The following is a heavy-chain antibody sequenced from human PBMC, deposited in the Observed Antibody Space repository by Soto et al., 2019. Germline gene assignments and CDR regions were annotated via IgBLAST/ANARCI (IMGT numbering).Heavy chain of an antibody. CDR2: ISSSSSYI. J-gene: IGHJ4*02. Sequence: EVQLVESGGGLVKPGGSLRLSCAASGFTFSSYSMNWVRQAPGKGLEWVSSISSSSSYIYYADSVKGRFTISRDNAKNSLYLQMNSLRAEDTAVYYCARDRITIFGVVIGFDYWGQGTLVTVSS. D-gene: IGHD3-3*01. CDR3: ARDRITIFGVVIGFDY. CDR1: GFTFSSYS. V-gene: IGHV3-21*01.